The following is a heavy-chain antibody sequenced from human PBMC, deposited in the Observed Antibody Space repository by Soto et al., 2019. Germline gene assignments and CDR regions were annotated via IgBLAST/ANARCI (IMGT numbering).Heavy chain of an antibody. V-gene: IGHV4-39*02. Sequence: APSARCVTCSGSGGLVGTCGCCVGCVRLPAGRGLEWIGNIYSSGTTHYNPSLHSRVTISVDTSTNHVSLKLTSVTAADTAVYSCARRALPYGSGTYYAFAIWGRGTMVT. D-gene: IGHD3-10*01. CDR1: GGLVGTCGCC. CDR2: IYSSGTT. J-gene: IGHJ3*02. CDR3: ARRALPYGSGTYYAFAI.